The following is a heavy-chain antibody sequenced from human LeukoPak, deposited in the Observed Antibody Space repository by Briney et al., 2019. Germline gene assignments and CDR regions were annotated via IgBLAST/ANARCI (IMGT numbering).Heavy chain of an antibody. J-gene: IGHJ4*02. Sequence: ASVKVSCKASGYIFTGYYMHWVRQAPGQGLEWMGWINANSGGTKYAQKFQGRVTMTRDTSISTAYMELTRLRSDDTAVYYCARDLKLIAEFDYWGQGTLVTVSS. CDR2: INANSGGT. D-gene: IGHD2-15*01. CDR1: GYIFTGYY. CDR3: ARDLKLIAEFDY. V-gene: IGHV1-2*02.